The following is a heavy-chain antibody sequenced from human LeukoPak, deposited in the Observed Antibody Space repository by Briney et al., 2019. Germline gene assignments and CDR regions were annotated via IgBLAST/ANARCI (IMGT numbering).Heavy chain of an antibody. J-gene: IGHJ6*04. CDR2: IYHSGST. CDR1: GYSISSGYY. V-gene: IGHV4-38-2*01. Sequence: SETLSLTCAVSGYSISSGYYWGWIRQPPGKGLEWIGSIYHSGSTYYNPSLKSRVTISVDTSKNQFSLKLSSVTAADTAVYYCARGDGYCSSTSCYADDYGMDAWGKGTTVTVSS. CDR3: ARGDGYCSSTSCYADDYGMDA. D-gene: IGHD2-2*01.